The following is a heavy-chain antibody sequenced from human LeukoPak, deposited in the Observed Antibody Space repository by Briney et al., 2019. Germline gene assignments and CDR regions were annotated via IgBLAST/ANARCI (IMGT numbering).Heavy chain of an antibody. CDR2: IYSGGST. D-gene: IGHD1-7*01. J-gene: IGHJ4*02. V-gene: IGHV3-53*01. CDR1: GFTFGDYA. CDR3: ARLNYWIDY. Sequence: PGGSLRLSCTASGFTFGDYAMSWFRQAPGKGLEWVSVIYSGGSTYYADSVKGRFTISRDNSKNTLYLQMNSLRAEDTAVYYCARLNYWIDYWGQGTLVTVSS.